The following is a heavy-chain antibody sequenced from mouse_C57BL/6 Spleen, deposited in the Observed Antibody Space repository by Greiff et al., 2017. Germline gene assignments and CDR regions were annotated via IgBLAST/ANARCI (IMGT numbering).Heavy chain of an antibody. Sequence: QVQLQQSGPELVKPGASVKLSCKASGYTFTSYDINWVKQRPGQGLEWIGWIYPRDGSTKYNEKFKGKATLTVDTSSSTAYMELHSLTSEDSAVYFCARGPQGSYYGSSYWYFDVWGTGTTVTVSS. D-gene: IGHD1-1*01. CDR1: GYTFTSYD. CDR2: IYPRDGST. V-gene: IGHV1-85*01. J-gene: IGHJ1*03. CDR3: ARGPQGSYYGSSYWYFDV.